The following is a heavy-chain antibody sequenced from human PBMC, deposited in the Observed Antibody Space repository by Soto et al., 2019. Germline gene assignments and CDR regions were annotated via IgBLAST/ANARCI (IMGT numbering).Heavy chain of an antibody. D-gene: IGHD6-19*01. Sequence: QVQLQQWGAGLLKPSETLSLSCAVYGGSFSGYFWTWIRQPPGKGLEWIGEINHSGSINYNASLKSRVSKSVDTSENQFSLRLTSVTAADTAVYYCVRGQWLPRGEYWGQGTLVTVSS. CDR1: GGSFSGYF. V-gene: IGHV4-34*01. CDR3: VRGQWLPRGEY. CDR2: INHSGSI. J-gene: IGHJ4*02.